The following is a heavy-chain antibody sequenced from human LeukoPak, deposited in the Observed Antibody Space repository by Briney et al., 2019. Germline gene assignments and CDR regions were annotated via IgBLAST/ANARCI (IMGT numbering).Heavy chain of an antibody. V-gene: IGHV3-21*01. D-gene: IGHD6-6*01. CDR3: ARDRVAARPNYYYGMDV. CDR2: ISSSSSYI. Sequence: GGSLRLSCAASGFTFSSHAMSWVRQAPGKGLEWVSSISSSSSYIYYADSVKGRFTISRDNAKNSLYLQMNSLRAEDTAVYYCARDRVAARPNYYYGMDVWGQGTTVTVSS. J-gene: IGHJ6*02. CDR1: GFTFSSHA.